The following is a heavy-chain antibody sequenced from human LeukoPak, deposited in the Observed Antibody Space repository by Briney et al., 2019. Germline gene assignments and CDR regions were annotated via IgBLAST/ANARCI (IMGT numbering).Heavy chain of an antibody. CDR1: GGSISSYF. Sequence: SETLSLTCTVSGGSISSYFWSWIRQPPGKGLEWIGYISTSGSTNYNPSLKSRVTISVDPSKNQFSLKLSSVTAADTAVYYCARREFTDAFDIWGQGTMVTVSS. V-gene: IGHV4-4*09. D-gene: IGHD3-16*01. J-gene: IGHJ3*02. CDR2: ISTSGST. CDR3: ARREFTDAFDI.